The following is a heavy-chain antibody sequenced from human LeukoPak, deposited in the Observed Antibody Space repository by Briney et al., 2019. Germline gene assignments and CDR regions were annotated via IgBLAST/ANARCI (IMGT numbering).Heavy chain of an antibody. J-gene: IGHJ3*02. CDR3: ATGSRVSGWYAFDI. V-gene: IGHV1-24*01. D-gene: IGHD6-19*01. Sequence: ASVKASCKVSGYTLTELSMHWVRQAPGEGLEWMGGFDPEDGETIYAQKFQGRVTMAEDTSTDTAYMELSSLRSEETAVYYCATGSRVSGWYAFDIWGQGTMVTVSS. CDR1: GYTLTELS. CDR2: FDPEDGET.